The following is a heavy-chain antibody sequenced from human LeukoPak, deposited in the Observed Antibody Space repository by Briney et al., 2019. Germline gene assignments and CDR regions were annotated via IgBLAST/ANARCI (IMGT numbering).Heavy chain of an antibody. CDR3: AREPTHYYDSSGYQNWFDP. CDR1: GGTFSSYA. CDR2: IIPIFGTA. D-gene: IGHD3-22*01. Sequence: SVKVSCKASGGTFSSYAISWVRQAPGQGLEWMGGIIPIFGTANYAQKFHGRVTITADESTSTAYMELSSLRSEDTAVYYCAREPTHYYDSSGYQNWFDPWGQGTLVTVSS. J-gene: IGHJ5*02. V-gene: IGHV1-69*13.